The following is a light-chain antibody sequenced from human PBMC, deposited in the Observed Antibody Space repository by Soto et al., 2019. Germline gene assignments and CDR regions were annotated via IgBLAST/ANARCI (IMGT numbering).Light chain of an antibody. Sequence: EIVMTQSPATLSVSPGERATLSCRASQGIKDYLAWFQHKPGQAPRLLIYGASTRATAIPARFSGSGSGTEFTLSISILQSEDFAVYYCQQYNTWPRTFGQGTKVETK. V-gene: IGKV3-15*01. CDR3: QQYNTWPRT. J-gene: IGKJ1*01. CDR1: QGIKDY. CDR2: GAS.